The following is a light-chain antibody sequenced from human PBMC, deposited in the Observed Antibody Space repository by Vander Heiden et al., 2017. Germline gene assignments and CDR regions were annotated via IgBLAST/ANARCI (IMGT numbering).Light chain of an antibody. CDR3: CSFTSASTYV. CDR1: SSDLGGFNY. J-gene: IGLJ1*01. V-gene: IGLV2-14*03. Sequence: QSALPQPASVSGSPGQSITISCTRTSSDLGGFNYVSWYQQHPGKAPKLLIYDVTDRPSRISNRFSGSKSGNTASLTISGLQAEDEADYYCCSFTSASTYVFGSGTKVTVL. CDR2: DVT.